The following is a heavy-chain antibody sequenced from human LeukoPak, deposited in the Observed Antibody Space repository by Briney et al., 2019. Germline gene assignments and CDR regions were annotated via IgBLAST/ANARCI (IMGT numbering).Heavy chain of an antibody. Sequence: ASVKVSCTASGYTFTSYDINWVRQAPGQGLEWMGWMNPNSGNTGYAQKFQGRVTMTRNTSISTAYMELSSLRSEDTAVYYCFVNDYVWGSYRYPTYYYYGMDVWGQGTTVTVSS. V-gene: IGHV1-8*01. CDR2: MNPNSGNT. CDR1: GYTFTSYD. D-gene: IGHD3-16*02. J-gene: IGHJ6*02. CDR3: FVNDYVWGSYRYPTYYYYGMDV.